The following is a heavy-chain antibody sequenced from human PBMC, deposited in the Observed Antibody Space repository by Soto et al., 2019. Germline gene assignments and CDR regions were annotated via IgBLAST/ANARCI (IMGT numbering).Heavy chain of an antibody. D-gene: IGHD6-19*01. V-gene: IGHV5-10-1*01. CDR1: GYTFTNNW. Sequence: EVQLVQSGAEVKKPGESLRMSCEASGYTFTNNWISWVRQMPGKGLEWMGRINPSDSNTNYSPSFQGHVTISADKSISTGYLQWSSLKASDTAMYYCARGHGWVDYWGQGTLVTVSS. J-gene: IGHJ4*02. CDR3: ARGHGWVDY. CDR2: INPSDSNT.